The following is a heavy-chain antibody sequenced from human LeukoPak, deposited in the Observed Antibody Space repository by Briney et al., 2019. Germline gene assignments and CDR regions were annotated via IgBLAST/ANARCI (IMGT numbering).Heavy chain of an antibody. D-gene: IGHD1-7*01. CDR1: GGSFSGYY. CDR3: ARRTNY. J-gene: IGHJ4*02. CDR2: INHSGST. V-gene: IGHV4-34*01. Sequence: SETLSLTCAVYGGSFSGYYWSWIRQPPGEGLEWIGEINHSGSTNYNPSLKSRVTISVDTSKNQFSLKLSSVTAADTAVYYCARRTNYWGQGTLVTVSS.